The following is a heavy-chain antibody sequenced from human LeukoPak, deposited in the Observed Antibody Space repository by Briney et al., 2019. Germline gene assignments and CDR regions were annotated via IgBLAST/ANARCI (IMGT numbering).Heavy chain of an antibody. CDR2: IYYSGST. V-gene: IGHV4-59*01. CDR3: ARGPYSSSWFRGVDAFDI. CDR1: GGSISSYY. D-gene: IGHD6-13*01. Sequence: SETLSLTCTVSGGSISSYYWSWIRQPPGKGLEWTGYIYYSGSTNYNPSLKSRVTISVDTSKNQFSLKLSSVTAADTAVYYCARGPYSSSWFRGVDAFDIWGQGTMVTVSS. J-gene: IGHJ3*02.